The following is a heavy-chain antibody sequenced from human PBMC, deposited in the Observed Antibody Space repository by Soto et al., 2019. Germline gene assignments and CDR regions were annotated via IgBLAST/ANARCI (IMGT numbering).Heavy chain of an antibody. CDR2: ISPSSGNT. CDR3: AMVDNYVTPTPQDV. Sequence: QVQLVQSGDEVRKPGSSVKVSCKASGYIFVNYGIAWVRQAPGQGLEWMGWISPSSGNTHYASKVQGRLTMTTDTSTSTGYMDLGSLTSDDTAVYYCAMVDNYVTPTPQDVWGQGTTVTVSS. J-gene: IGHJ6*02. D-gene: IGHD3-16*01. CDR1: GYIFVNYG. V-gene: IGHV1-18*01.